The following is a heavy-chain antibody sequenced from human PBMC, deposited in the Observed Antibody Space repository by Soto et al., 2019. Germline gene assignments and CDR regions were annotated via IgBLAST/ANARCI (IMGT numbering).Heavy chain of an antibody. J-gene: IGHJ3*01. CDR1: GFALDTYD. D-gene: IGHD2-21*01. Sequence: EEQLVESGGDLVQPGGSLRLSCTSSGFALDTYDMNWVRLAPGKDLEWISHIATGGDRIYYADSVKGRFTISRDNARNSLYLPMNSLRDDDTALYYCAGEQVLMFASYDDFNVWGQGTLVTVSS. V-gene: IGHV3-48*03. CDR2: IATGGDRI. CDR3: AGEQVLMFASYDDFNV.